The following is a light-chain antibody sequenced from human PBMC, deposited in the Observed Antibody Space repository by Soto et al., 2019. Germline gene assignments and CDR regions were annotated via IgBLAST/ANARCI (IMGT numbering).Light chain of an antibody. J-gene: IGKJ4*01. CDR2: DSS. CDR1: QSVNNY. Sequence: EIVLTQSPATLPLSPGERATLFCRDSQSVNNYLAWYQQKPGQAPRLLISDSSNRATAITARVSGSRSGTDFTLTISSLGPEDCAVYEWQQRRSWPPGFGGGTKVEIK. CDR3: QQRRSWPPG. V-gene: IGKV3-11*01.